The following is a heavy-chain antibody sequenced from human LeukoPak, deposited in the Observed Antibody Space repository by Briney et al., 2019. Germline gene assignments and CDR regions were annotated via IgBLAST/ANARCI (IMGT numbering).Heavy chain of an antibody. J-gene: IGHJ4*02. D-gene: IGHD6-19*01. V-gene: IGHV1-8*03. CDR3: ARDPKQWLGQPYYFDY. Sequence: ASVKVSCKASGYTFTSYDINWVRQATGQGLEWMGWMNPNSGNTGYAQKFQGRVTITRNTSISTAYMELSSLRSEDTAVYYCARDPKQWLGQPYYFDYWGQGTLVTVSS. CDR2: MNPNSGNT. CDR1: GYTFTSYD.